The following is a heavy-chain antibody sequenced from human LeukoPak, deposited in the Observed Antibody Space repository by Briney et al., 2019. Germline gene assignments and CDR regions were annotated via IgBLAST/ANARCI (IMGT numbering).Heavy chain of an antibody. V-gene: IGHV3-7*01. CDR3: ARSLQYYDGPFGAFDI. D-gene: IGHD2/OR15-2a*01. J-gene: IGHJ3*02. CDR2: IKQDGSEK. CDR1: GFTFSSYW. Sequence: GGSLRLSCAASGFTFSSYWMSWVRQAPGKGLEWVANIKQDGSEKYYVDSVKGRFTISRDNAKNSLYLQMNSLRAEDTAVYYCARSLQYYDGPFGAFDIWGQGTMVTVSS.